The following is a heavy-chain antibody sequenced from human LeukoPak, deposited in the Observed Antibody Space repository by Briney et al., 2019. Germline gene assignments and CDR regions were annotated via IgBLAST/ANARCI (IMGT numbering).Heavy chain of an antibody. V-gene: IGHV1-2*02. CDR3: ARETISNNWFDP. J-gene: IGHJ5*02. D-gene: IGHD1-14*01. Sequence: ASVMVSCKTSGYTFTSYGISWVRQAPGQGLEWMGWINPNSGGTNYAQKFQGRVTMTRDTSISTAYMELSRLRSDDTAVYYCARETISNNWFDPWGQGTLVTVSS. CDR1: GYTFTSYG. CDR2: INPNSGGT.